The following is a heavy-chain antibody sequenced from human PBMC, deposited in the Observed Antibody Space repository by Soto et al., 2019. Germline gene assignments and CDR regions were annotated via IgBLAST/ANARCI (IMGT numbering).Heavy chain of an antibody. CDR1: GYTFTSYA. CDR3: ARVGRQTDAFDI. V-gene: IGHV1-3*01. Sequence: QVQLVQSGAEVKKPGASVKVSCKASGYTFTSYAMHWVRQAPGQRLEWMGWINAGNGNTKYSQKFQGRVPITRDTSASTAYMELSSLRSEDTAVYYCARVGRQTDAFDIWGQGTMVTVSS. J-gene: IGHJ3*02. D-gene: IGHD1-26*01. CDR2: INAGNGNT.